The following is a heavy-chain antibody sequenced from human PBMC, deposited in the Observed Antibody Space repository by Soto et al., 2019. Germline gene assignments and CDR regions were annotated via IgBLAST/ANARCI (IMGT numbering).Heavy chain of an antibody. J-gene: IGHJ4*02. Sequence: QVQLVESGGGVVQPGRSLRLSCAASGFTFSSYGMHWVRQAPGKGLEWVAVIWYDGSNKYYAASVKGRFTISRDHSKNTLFRQMKSLRAEDTAVYYCARDCAGYSSGWYQRGGFDYWGQGTLVTVSS. V-gene: IGHV3-33*01. CDR3: ARDCAGYSSGWYQRGGFDY. D-gene: IGHD6-19*01. CDR1: GFTFSSYG. CDR2: IWYDGSNK.